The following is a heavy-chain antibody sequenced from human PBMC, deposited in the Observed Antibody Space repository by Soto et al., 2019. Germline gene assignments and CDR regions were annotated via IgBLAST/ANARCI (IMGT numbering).Heavy chain of an antibody. D-gene: IGHD6-19*01. CDR2: IYYSGST. V-gene: IGHV4-61*01. J-gene: IGHJ1*01. Sequence: SETLSLTCTVSGGSVSSGSYYWSWIRQPPGKGLEWIGYIYYSGSTNYNPSLKSRVTISVDTSKNQFSLKLSSVTAADTAVYYCAGGIAVVAQHWGQGTLVTVSS. CDR1: GGSVSSGSYY. CDR3: AGGIAVVAQH.